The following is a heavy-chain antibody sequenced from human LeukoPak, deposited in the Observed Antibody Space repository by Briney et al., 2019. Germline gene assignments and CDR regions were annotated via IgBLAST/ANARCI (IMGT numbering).Heavy chain of an antibody. CDR1: GFTFSSYA. J-gene: IGHJ4*02. V-gene: IGHV3-23*01. D-gene: IGHD4-17*01. CDR2: INGSGGST. Sequence: PGGSLRLSCAASGFTFSSYAMSWVRQAPGKGLEWVSAINGSGGSTYYADSVKGRFTISRDNSKNTLYLQMNSLRAEDTAVYYCASSAGDYYNPFDYWGQGTLVTVSS. CDR3: ASSAGDYYNPFDY.